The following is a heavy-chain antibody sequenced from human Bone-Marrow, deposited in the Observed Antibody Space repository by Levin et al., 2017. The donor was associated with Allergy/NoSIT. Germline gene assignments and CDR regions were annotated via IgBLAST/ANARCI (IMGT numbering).Heavy chain of an antibody. V-gene: IGHV3-23*01. Sequence: PGGSLRLLCAASGFSFSNYAMSWVRQAPGKGLEWVALISNGGDRTYYADSVKGRFTISRDNSKNALYLEMNSLRAEDTATYYCAKDAFLEWLSTDGDCDYWGQGTLVTVSS. CDR3: AKDAFLEWLSTDGDCDY. CDR2: ISNGGDRT. CDR1: GFSFSNYA. J-gene: IGHJ4*02. D-gene: IGHD3-3*02.